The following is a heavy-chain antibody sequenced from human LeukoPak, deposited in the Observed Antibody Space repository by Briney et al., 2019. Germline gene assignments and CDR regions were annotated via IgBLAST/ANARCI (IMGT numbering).Heavy chain of an antibody. CDR2: IHYSEGT. D-gene: IGHD3-22*01. CDR3: ARQYYYYSIDS. J-gene: IGHJ4*02. V-gene: IGHV4-59*08. CDR1: GASISSYY. Sequence: SETLSLTCTVSGASISSYYWSWIRQPPGKGVEWIGYIHYSEGTRYNPSLKSRVTTSVDTTKNQFSLKLSSVTAADTAVYYCARQYYYYSIDSWGQGTLVTVSS.